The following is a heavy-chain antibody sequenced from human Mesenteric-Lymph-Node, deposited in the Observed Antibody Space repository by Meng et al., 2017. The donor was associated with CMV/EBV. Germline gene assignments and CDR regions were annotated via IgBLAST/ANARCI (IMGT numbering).Heavy chain of an antibody. J-gene: IGHJ4*02. V-gene: IGHV4-39*01. Sequence: SETLSLTCTVSGVSITSSNDHWAWIRQPPGKGLEWIGSISYSGSTYYNPSLKSRVTISVDTSKNQFSLKLSFVTAADTAVYYCARRYSSGWVFDYWGQGTLVTVSS. CDR1: GVSITSSNDH. CDR2: ISYSGST. CDR3: ARRYSSGWVFDY. D-gene: IGHD6-19*01.